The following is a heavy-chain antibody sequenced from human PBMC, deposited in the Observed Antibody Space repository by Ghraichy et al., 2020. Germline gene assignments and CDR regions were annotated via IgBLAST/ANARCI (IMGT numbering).Heavy chain of an antibody. D-gene: IGHD4/OR15-4a*01. CDR1: GGSISSYY. J-gene: IGHJ4*02. V-gene: IGHV4-59*01. CDR3: ARANGAKNDY. CDR2: IYYSGST. Sequence: GSLRLSCTVSGGSISSYYWSWIRQPPGKGLEWIGYIYYSGSTKYNPSLKSRVTISVDTSKNQFSLKLGSVTAADTAVYYCARANGAKNDYWGQGTLVTVSS.